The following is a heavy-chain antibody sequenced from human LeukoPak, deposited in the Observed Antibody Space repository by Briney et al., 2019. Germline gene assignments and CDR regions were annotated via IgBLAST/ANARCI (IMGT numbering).Heavy chain of an antibody. CDR3: ARQLGYCAAGTCYFDS. V-gene: IGHV3-69-1*01. CDR2: LSSGRSP. J-gene: IGHJ4*01. CDR1: GFAISTYA. Sequence: GSLRLSCAASGFAISTYAMAWVRQAPGKGLEWISSLSSGRSPSYSDSLEGRLTMSSDNARNTLYLQMDNLRGGDTAMYYCARQLGYCAAGTCYFDSWGHGTQVTVSS. D-gene: IGHD2-8*02.